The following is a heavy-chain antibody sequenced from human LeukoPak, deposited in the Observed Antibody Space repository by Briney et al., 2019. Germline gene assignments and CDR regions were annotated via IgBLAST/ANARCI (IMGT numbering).Heavy chain of an antibody. Sequence: GGSLRLSCAASGFTFSSYAMSWVRQAPGKGLEWVSAISGSGGSTYYADSVKGRFTISRDNAKNSLYLQMNSLRAEDTALYYCAKDTPDYYGSGSFLGFDPWSQGTLVTVSS. CDR2: ISGSGGST. CDR3: AKDTPDYYGSGSFLGFDP. D-gene: IGHD3-10*01. V-gene: IGHV3-23*01. CDR1: GFTFSSYA. J-gene: IGHJ5*02.